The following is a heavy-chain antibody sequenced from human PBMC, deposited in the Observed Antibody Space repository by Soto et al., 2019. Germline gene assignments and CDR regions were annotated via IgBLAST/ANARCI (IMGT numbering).Heavy chain of an antibody. D-gene: IGHD3-22*01. CDR2: IIPIFGTA. J-gene: IGHJ5*02. CDR3: ARAGADYYDSSGVNWFDP. CDR1: GGTFSSYA. Sequence: QVQLVQSGAEVKKPGSSVKVSCKASGGTFSSYAISWVRQAPGQGLEWMGGIIPIFGTANYAQKFQGSVTITEDESTSTAYMALSSLRSEDTAVYYCARAGADYYDSSGVNWFDPWGQGTLVTVSS. V-gene: IGHV1-69*01.